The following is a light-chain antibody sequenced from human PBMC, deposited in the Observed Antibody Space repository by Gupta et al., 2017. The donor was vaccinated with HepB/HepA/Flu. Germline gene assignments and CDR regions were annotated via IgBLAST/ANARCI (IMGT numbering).Light chain of an antibody. CDR3: GTWDTSLHAGV. J-gene: IGLJ3*02. CDR2: ESH. CDR1: SNIIGNNY. Sequence: QSVLTRPPSVYAPQGQKVPLSCSGSSNIIGNNYVSWYQQFQGTAPTVLIFESHKRSSVIPNRFSTSRSETSATLVITELLNGDEADYYCGTWDTSLHAGVFGGGTKLTVL. V-gene: IGLV1-51*02.